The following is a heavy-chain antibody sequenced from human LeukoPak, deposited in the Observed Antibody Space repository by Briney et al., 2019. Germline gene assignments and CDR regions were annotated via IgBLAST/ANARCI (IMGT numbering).Heavy chain of an antibody. CDR3: ARGPYGDYGGDYYYYYMDV. V-gene: IGHV1-69*13. CDR1: GGTFSNYV. J-gene: IGHJ6*03. CDR2: IIPNFGTS. Sequence: PGASVKVSCKASGGTFSNYVIIWLRQAPGQGLEWMGGIIPNFGTSKNAQKFQGRVTITADESTSTAYMELSSLRSEDTAVYYCARGPYGDYGGDYYYYYMDVWGKGTTVTISS. D-gene: IGHD4-17*01.